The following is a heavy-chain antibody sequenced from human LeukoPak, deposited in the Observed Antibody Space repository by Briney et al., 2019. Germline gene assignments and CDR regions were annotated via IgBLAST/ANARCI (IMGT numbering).Heavy chain of an antibody. J-gene: IGHJ6*03. CDR3: AKASGYSYGSRDYYYYYYMDV. CDR2: ISWNSGSI. Sequence: GGSLRLSCAASGFTFDDYAMHWVRQAPGKGLEWVSGISWNSGSIGYADSVKGRSTISRDNAKNSLYLQMNSLRAEDTALYYCAKASGYSYGSRDYYYYYYMDVWGKGTTVTVSS. V-gene: IGHV3-9*01. CDR1: GFTFDDYA. D-gene: IGHD5-18*01.